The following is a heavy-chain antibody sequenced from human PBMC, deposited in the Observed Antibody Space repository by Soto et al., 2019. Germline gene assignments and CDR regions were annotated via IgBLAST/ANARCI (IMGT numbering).Heavy chain of an antibody. V-gene: IGHV4-30-4*01. CDR3: ARVRDNWLDP. J-gene: IGHJ5*02. CDR1: GGSISIGDYY. CDR2: IYYSGST. Sequence: SETLSLTCTVSGGSISIGDYYWSWIRQPPGKGLEWIGYIYYSGSTYYNPSLKSRVTISVDTSKNQFSLKLSSVTAEDTAVFYCARVRDNWLDPWGQGTRVTVSS.